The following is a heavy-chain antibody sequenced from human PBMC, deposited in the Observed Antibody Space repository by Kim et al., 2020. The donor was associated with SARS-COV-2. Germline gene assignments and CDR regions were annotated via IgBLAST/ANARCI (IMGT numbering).Heavy chain of an antibody. J-gene: IGHJ4*02. D-gene: IGHD3-10*01. Sequence: VKGRFTISRDNAKNSLYLQMNSLRAEDTALYYCARDFAYFYYGSGSLIDYWGQGTLVTVSS. V-gene: IGHV3-20*03. CDR3: ARDFAYFYYGSGSLIDY.